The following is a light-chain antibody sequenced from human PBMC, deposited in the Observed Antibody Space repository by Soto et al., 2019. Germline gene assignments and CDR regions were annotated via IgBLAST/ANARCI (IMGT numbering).Light chain of an antibody. CDR2: GAS. J-gene: IGKJ1*01. V-gene: IGKV3-11*01. CDR3: QQRSNWPWT. Sequence: VLVQSPATLSVSPGERATLSCRASQNVGNNLAWYQHKSGQAPRLLISGASTRATGIPARFSGSGSGTDFTLTISSLEPEDFAVYYCQQRSNWPWTFGQGTKV. CDR1: QNVGNN.